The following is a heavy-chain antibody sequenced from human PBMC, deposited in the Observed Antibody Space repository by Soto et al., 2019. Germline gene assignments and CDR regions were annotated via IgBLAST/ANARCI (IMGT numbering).Heavy chain of an antibody. CDR2: IYYSGST. Sequence: QVQLQESGPGLVKPSQTLSLTCTVSGYSISSGGYYWGWIRQHPGKGLEWIGYIYYSGSTSYDPSLNRRLIISVDTSKNQFSLKLSSVTAADTAVYYFARGSTVAAILFDYWGQGTLVTVSS. V-gene: IGHV4-31*03. CDR3: ARGSTVAAILFDY. J-gene: IGHJ4*02. CDR1: GYSISSGGYY. D-gene: IGHD2-15*01.